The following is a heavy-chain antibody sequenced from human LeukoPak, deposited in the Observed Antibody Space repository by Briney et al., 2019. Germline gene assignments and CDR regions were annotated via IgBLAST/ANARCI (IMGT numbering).Heavy chain of an antibody. CDR2: INPSGGST. Sequence: ASVKVSCKASGYTFTSYYMHWVRQAPGQGLEWMGIINPSGGSTSYAQKFQGRVTMTRDTSTSTVYMELSSLRSEDTAVYYCARDLGATVKAPEYYYYYMDVWGKGTTVTISS. CDR3: ARDLGATVKAPEYYYYYMDV. D-gene: IGHD4-11*01. V-gene: IGHV1-46*01. J-gene: IGHJ6*03. CDR1: GYTFTSYY.